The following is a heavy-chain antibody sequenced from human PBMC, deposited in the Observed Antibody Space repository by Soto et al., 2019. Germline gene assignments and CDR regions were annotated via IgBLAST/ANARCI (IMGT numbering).Heavy chain of an antibody. CDR2: ISSNSAYI. J-gene: IGHJ5*02. CDR3: TRDASRDSSARAWFDP. Sequence: GALRVSCAASGFTFRRFTMNWVRQAPGKGLEWVSTISSNSAYIYYTDALRGRFTISRDNAKNSLHLQMNRLRAEDTAVYYCTRDASRDSSARAWFDPWGPGTLVTV. CDR1: GFTFRRFT. V-gene: IGHV3-21*01. D-gene: IGHD6-13*01.